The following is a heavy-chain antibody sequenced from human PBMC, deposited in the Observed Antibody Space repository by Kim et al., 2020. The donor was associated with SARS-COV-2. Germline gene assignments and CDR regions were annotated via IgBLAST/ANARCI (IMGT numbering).Heavy chain of an antibody. J-gene: IGHJ6*01. CDR2: FDPEDGET. D-gene: IGHD2-2*01. CDR1: GYTLTELS. V-gene: IGHV1-24*01. CDR3: ATFTTPSDIVVVPAAMGYYCGMSV. Sequence: ASVKVSCKVSGYTLTELSMHWVRQAPGKGLEWMGGFDPEDGETIYAQKFQGRVTMTEDTSTDTAYMELSSLRSEDTAVYYCATFTTPSDIVVVPAAMGYYCGMSVSCQGTTVTVSS.